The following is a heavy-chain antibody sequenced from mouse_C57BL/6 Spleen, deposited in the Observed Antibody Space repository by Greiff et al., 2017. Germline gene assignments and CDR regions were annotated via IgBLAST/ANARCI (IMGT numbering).Heavy chain of an antibody. D-gene: IGHD2-3*01. CDR2: ISYDGSN. CDR3: ARAIDDGYYDWYFDV. Sequence: ESGPGLVKPSQSLSLTCSVTGYSITSGYYWNWIRQFPGNKLEWMGYISYDGSNNYNPSLKNRISITRDTSKNQFFLKLNSVTTEDTATYYCARAIDDGYYDWYFDVWGTGTTVTVSS. V-gene: IGHV3-6*01. CDR1: GYSITSGYY. J-gene: IGHJ1*03.